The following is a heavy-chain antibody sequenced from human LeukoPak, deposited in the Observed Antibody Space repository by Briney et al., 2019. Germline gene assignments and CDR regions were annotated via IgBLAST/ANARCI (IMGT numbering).Heavy chain of an antibody. CDR2: INDDGSDT. J-gene: IGHJ4*02. Sequence: GGSLRLSCAASGFTFKLYWMHWVRQVPGKRPVWVSRINDDGSDTVYADSVKGRFTISRDNAKNSLYLQMNNLRAEDTAVYYCARARDSSAWFSSDYWGQGTLVTVSS. CDR3: ARARDSSAWFSSDY. D-gene: IGHD6-13*01. CDR1: GFTFKLYW. V-gene: IGHV3-74*01.